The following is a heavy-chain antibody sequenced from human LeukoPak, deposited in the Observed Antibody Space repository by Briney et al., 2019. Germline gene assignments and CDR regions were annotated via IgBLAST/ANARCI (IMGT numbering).Heavy chain of an antibody. CDR2: IIIIFGTA. CDR3: ARAIKAVAGTFHRDYYFDY. J-gene: IGHJ4*02. CDR1: GGTFSSYA. V-gene: IGHV1-69*06. D-gene: IGHD6-19*01. Sequence: GASVKVSCKASGGTFSSYAISWVRQAPGQGLEWMGGIIIIFGTANYAQKFQGRVTITADISTSTAYMELSSLRAEDTAVYYCARAIKAVAGTFHRDYYFDYWGQGTLVTVSS.